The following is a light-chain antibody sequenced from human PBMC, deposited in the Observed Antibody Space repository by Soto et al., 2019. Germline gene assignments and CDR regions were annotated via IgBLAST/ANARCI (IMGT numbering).Light chain of an antibody. CDR3: CSHAGTSTFV. J-gene: IGLJ1*01. V-gene: IGLV2-23*01. CDR1: SSDVGGYNL. Sequence: QSALTQPASVSGSPGQSITISCTGTSSDVGGYNLVSWYQQHPGKAPKLILYEGSKRPSGVSNRFSGSKSGNTASLTISGLQAEDEADDYCCSHAGTSTFVFGTGTKVTVL. CDR2: EGS.